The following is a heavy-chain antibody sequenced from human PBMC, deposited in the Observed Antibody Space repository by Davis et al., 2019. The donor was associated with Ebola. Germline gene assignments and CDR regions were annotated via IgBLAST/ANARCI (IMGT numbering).Heavy chain of an antibody. D-gene: IGHD4-17*01. CDR1: GYTLSELS. Sequence: ASVKVSCKVPGYTLSELSMHWVRQAPGKGLEWMGGFDPEDGETIYAQKFQGRVTMTEDTSTDTAYMELSSLRSDDTALYYCARGSPVTVTGFYYFEYWGQGTLVTVSS. J-gene: IGHJ4*02. CDR2: FDPEDGET. CDR3: ARGSPVTVTGFYYFEY. V-gene: IGHV1-24*01.